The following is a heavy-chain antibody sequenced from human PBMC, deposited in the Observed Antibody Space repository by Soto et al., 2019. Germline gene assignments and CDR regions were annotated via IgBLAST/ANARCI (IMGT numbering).Heavy chain of an antibody. CDR1: GYSLTTYW. J-gene: IGHJ6*02. Sequence: PGESLKISCKGSGYSLTTYWIGWVRQMPGKGLEWMGIIYPGDSYTNYSPSFQGHVTISADKSISTAYLQWSSLKASDTAMYYCATQGSGSYYNDYYYGMDVWGQGTTVTVSS. CDR2: IYPGDSYT. V-gene: IGHV5-51*01. CDR3: ATQGSGSYYNDYYYGMDV. D-gene: IGHD3-10*01.